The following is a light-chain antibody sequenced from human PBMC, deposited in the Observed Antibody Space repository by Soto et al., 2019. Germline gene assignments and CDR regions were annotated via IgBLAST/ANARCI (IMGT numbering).Light chain of an antibody. V-gene: IGKV1-5*03. CDR1: QSVSSW. Sequence: DIQMTQSPSTLSASVGDRVTITCRASQSVSSWVAWYHLKPGKAPKLLIYKASTLETGVPSRFSGSGSGTEFTLTISSLQPDDFATYYGQHYHSFSGTFGQGTKVEIK. CDR3: QHYHSFSGT. CDR2: KAS. J-gene: IGKJ1*01.